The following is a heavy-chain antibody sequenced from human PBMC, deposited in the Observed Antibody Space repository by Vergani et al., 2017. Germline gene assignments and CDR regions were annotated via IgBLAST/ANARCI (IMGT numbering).Heavy chain of an antibody. CDR3: ARPHGDILPPDPRRLDY. J-gene: IGHJ4*02. V-gene: IGHV1-46*03. CDR1: GYTFTNYY. Sequence: QVLLVQSGAEVKKPGASVRVSCKTSGYTFTNYYIHWVRQAPGQGLEWMGIINPSGGSTTYAQQFQGRLTMTRDTSTSTVYMDLSNLGSEDTAVYYCARPHGDILPPDPRRLDYWGQGTLVTVSS. CDR2: INPSGGST.